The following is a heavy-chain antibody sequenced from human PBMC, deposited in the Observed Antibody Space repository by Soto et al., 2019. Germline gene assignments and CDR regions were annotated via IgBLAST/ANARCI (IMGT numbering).Heavy chain of an antibody. J-gene: IGHJ4*02. Sequence: GGSMRLSCAASGFTFSSYSMNWVRQAPGKGLEWVSSISSSSSYIYYADSVKGRFTISRDNAKNSLYLQMNSLRAEDTAVYYCARGAGTAMVSHFDYWGQGTLVTVSS. CDR2: ISSSSSYI. D-gene: IGHD5-18*01. CDR1: GFTFSSYS. CDR3: ARGAGTAMVSHFDY. V-gene: IGHV3-21*01.